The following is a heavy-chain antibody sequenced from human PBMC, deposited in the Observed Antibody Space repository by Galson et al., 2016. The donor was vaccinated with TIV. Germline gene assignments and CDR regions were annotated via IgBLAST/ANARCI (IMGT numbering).Heavy chain of an antibody. J-gene: IGHJ4*02. CDR1: GDSLSDLS. Sequence: SVKVSCKVSGDSLSDLSMHWVRQAPGKGLERMAGFDPEQHKKIYAQKLEGRVTLTDDTSTDTAFLELSSLSFEDTAVYYCASVAWFPGHSLDNWGQGTLVIVSS. CDR2: FDPEQHKK. V-gene: IGHV1-24*01. CDR3: ASVAWFPGHSLDN. D-gene: IGHD3-22*01.